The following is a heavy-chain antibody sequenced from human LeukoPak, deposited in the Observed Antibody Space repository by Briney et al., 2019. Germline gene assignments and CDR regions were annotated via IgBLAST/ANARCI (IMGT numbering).Heavy chain of an antibody. J-gene: IGHJ4*01. Sequence: ASVKVSCKTSGYMFTAYVMNWVRQAPGQGLEWMGWINTNTGNPTYAQDFTGRFVFSSDTSVNTAYLQISSLKAEDTAVYYCARSMEQYHDSDYWGQGTLVTVSS. CDR3: ARSMEQYHDSDY. D-gene: IGHD2-2*01. CDR2: INTNTGNP. V-gene: IGHV7-4-1*02. CDR1: GYMFTAYV.